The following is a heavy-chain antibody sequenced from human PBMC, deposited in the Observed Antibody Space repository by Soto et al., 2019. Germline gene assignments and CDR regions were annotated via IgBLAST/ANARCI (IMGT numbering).Heavy chain of an antibody. Sequence: QVHLAESGGGAVQPGGSLRLSCAASGFTFSNYGMLWVRQAPGEGLQWVTAISNDGNDKKYADSVKGRFTISRDNSKNTLYLEMNGPRIEDTAVYYCSRVPGYAGLNWYFDLWGRGILVTVSS. CDR3: SRVPGYAGLNWYFDL. CDR2: ISNDGNDK. J-gene: IGHJ2*01. D-gene: IGHD5-12*01. CDR1: GFTFSNYG. V-gene: IGHV3-30-3*01.